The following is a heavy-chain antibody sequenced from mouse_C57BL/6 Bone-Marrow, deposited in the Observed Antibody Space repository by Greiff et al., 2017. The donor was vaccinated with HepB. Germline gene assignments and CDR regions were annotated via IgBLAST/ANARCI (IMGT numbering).Heavy chain of an antibody. CDR1: GYSFTGYY. J-gene: IGHJ3*01. Sequence: VQLKESGPELVKPEASVKISCKASGYSFTGYYMNWVKQSPEKSLEWIGEINPSTGGTTYNQKFKAKATLTVDKSSSTAYMQLKSLTSEDSAVYYCARSTSLWGQGTLVTVSA. CDR3: ARSTSL. D-gene: IGHD6-1*01. V-gene: IGHV1-42*01. CDR2: INPSTGGT.